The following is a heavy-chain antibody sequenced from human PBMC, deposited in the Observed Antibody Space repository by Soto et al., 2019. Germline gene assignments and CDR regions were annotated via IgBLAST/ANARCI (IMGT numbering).Heavy chain of an antibody. CDR3: ARGADYDFWSGSPAYYGMDV. J-gene: IGHJ6*02. D-gene: IGHD3-3*01. Sequence: QVQLVQSGAEVKKPGSSVKVSCKASGGTFSSYAISWVRQAPGQGLEWMGGIIPIFGTANYAQKFQGRVTITADESTSTAYMELSSLRSEDTAVYYCARGADYDFWSGSPAYYGMDVWGQGTTVTVSS. CDR1: GGTFSSYA. CDR2: IIPIFGTA. V-gene: IGHV1-69*01.